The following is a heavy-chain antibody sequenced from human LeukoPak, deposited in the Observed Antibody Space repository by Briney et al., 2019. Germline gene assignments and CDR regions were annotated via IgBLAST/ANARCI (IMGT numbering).Heavy chain of an antibody. Sequence: GSLRLSCAASGFTFSSYVMTWVRQAPGKGLEWIGSLHYSGSIYYNPSLRSRVAMSVDTSKNQFSLNLTSLTAADTAVYFCARSLGIRPPQGFDYWGQGTLVTVSS. J-gene: IGHJ4*02. CDR3: ARSLGIRPPQGFDY. V-gene: IGHV4-39*01. D-gene: IGHD2-15*01. CDR2: LHYSGSI. CDR1: GFTFSSYV.